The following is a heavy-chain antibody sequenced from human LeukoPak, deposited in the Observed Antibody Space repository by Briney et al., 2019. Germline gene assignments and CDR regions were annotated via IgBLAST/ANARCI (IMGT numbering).Heavy chain of an antibody. CDR3: AKDGQDIIGFWSGYFVH. CDR1: GFLFKNFA. CDR2: ISGSGGST. D-gene: IGHD3-3*01. Sequence: PGGSLRLSCAASGFLFKNFAMRWVRQAPGKGLEWVSAISGSGGSTYYADSVKGRFTISRDNSKNTLYLQINSLRAEDTAVYDCAKDGQDIIGFWSGYFVHWAEGTLDSLSS. V-gene: IGHV3-23*01. J-gene: IGHJ4*02.